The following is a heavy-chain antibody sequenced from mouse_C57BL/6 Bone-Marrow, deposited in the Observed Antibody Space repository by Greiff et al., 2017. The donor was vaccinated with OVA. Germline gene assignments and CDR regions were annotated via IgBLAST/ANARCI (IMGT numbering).Heavy chain of an antibody. CDR3: ARWYYGSSFDY. CDR1: GYSFTGYY. Sequence: EVQLQQSGPELVKPGASVKISCKASGYSFTGYYMNWVKQSPEKSLEWIGEINPSTGGTTYNQKFKAKATLTVDKSSSTAYMQLSSLTSEDSAVYFCARWYYGSSFDYWGQGTTLTVSS. CDR2: INPSTGGT. D-gene: IGHD1-1*01. J-gene: IGHJ2*01. V-gene: IGHV1-42*01.